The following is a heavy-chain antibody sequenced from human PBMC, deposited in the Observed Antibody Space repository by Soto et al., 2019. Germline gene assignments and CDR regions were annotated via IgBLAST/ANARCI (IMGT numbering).Heavy chain of an antibody. Sequence: EVQLVESGGGLVQPGGSLRLSCAASGFTLSSYWMNWVRLAPGKGLEWVANIKQDGSQKNYVDSVKGRFTISRDNAKNSLYLQMGSLRAEDTAVYYCMTSVTTHDYWGQGTLVTVSS. J-gene: IGHJ4*02. CDR3: MTSVTTHDY. CDR1: GFTLSSYW. D-gene: IGHD4-17*01. V-gene: IGHV3-7*01. CDR2: IKQDGSQK.